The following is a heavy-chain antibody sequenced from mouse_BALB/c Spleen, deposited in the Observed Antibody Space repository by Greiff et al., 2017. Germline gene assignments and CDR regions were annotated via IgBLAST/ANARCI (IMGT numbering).Heavy chain of an antibody. D-gene: IGHD2-2*01. CDR3: ARYYGYDSAWFAY. Sequence: EVQVVESGGGLVKPGGSLKLSCAASGFTFSSYGMSWVRQTPDKRLELVATINSNGGSTYYPDSVKGRFTISRDNAKNTLYLQMSSLKSEDTAMYYCARYYGYDSAWFAYWGQGTLVTVSA. CDR2: INSNGGST. J-gene: IGHJ3*01. V-gene: IGHV5-6-3*01. CDR1: GFTFSSYG.